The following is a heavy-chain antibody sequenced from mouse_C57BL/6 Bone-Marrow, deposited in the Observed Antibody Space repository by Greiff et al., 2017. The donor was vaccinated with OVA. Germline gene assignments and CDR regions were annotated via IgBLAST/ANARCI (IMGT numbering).Heavy chain of an antibody. CDR2: ISSGGDYI. CDR3: TRDYCGSSQAWFAY. CDR1: GFTFSSYA. D-gene: IGHD1-1*01. J-gene: IGHJ3*01. V-gene: IGHV5-9-1*02. Sequence: EVKLVESGEGLVKPGGSLKLSCAASGFTFSSYAMSWVRQTPEKRLEWVAYISSGGDYIYYADTVKGRFTISRDNARNTLYLQMSSLKSEDTAMYYCTRDYCGSSQAWFAYWGQGTLVTVSA.